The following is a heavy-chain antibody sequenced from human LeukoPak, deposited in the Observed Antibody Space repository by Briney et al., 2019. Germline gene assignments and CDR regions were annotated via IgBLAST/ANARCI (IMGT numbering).Heavy chain of an antibody. Sequence: GGSLRLSCAASGFTFSSYWMHWVRQAPGKGLVWVSRIKSDGSSTSYADSVKGRFTISRDNAKNTLYLQMNSLRAEDTAVYYCARDPGGGGAKGHNWFDPWDQGTLVTVSS. J-gene: IGHJ5*02. V-gene: IGHV3-74*01. CDR1: GFTFSSYW. D-gene: IGHD2-21*01. CDR3: ARDPGGGGAKGHNWFDP. CDR2: IKSDGSST.